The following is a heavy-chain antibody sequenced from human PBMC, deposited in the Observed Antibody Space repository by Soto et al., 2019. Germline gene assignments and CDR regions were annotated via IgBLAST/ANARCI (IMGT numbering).Heavy chain of an antibody. Sequence: QVQLQESGPGLVKPSETLSLTCTVSGGSISSYYWSWIRQPPGKGLECIGYIYYSGSTNYNPSLKSRVTISVDTSKNQFSLKLSSVTAADTAMYYCARLGVVGTLLPDYWGQGTLVTVSS. V-gene: IGHV4-59*08. CDR2: IYYSGST. J-gene: IGHJ4*02. D-gene: IGHD3-3*01. CDR3: ARLGVVGTLLPDY. CDR1: GGSISSYY.